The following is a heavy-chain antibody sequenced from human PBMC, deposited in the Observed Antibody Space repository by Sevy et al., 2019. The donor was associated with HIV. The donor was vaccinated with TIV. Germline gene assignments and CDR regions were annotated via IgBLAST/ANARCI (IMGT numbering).Heavy chain of an antibody. CDR1: GDSVSSSSST. Sequence: QSQTLSLTCAISGDSVSSSSSTWTWIRQSPSRGLEWLGRTYYRSKWYNDYAASMKGRITINPDTSKNQFSLQLNSVTPEDTAVYYCARGYAGMDVWGQGTTVTVSS. D-gene: IGHD5-12*01. CDR2: TYYRSKWYN. V-gene: IGHV6-1*01. CDR3: ARGYAGMDV. J-gene: IGHJ6*02.